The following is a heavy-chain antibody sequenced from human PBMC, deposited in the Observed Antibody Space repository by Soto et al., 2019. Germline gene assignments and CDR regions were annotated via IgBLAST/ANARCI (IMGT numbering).Heavy chain of an antibody. V-gene: IGHV1-2*04. CDR1: GYTFTGSY. D-gene: IGHD1-26*01. CDR2: INPGSGGA. Sequence: ASVKVSCKASGYTFTGSYMHWLRQAPGQGLEWIGWINPGSGGANYAQEFQDWVTMTRDMSTSTAYRELSSLRSEDTAVYYCAAGRGTSGSYFDDYYYYYGMDVWGQGTTVTVSS. CDR3: AAGRGTSGSYFDDYYYYYGMDV. J-gene: IGHJ6*02.